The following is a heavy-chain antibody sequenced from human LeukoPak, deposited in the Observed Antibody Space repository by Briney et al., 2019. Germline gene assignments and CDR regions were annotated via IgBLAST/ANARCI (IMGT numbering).Heavy chain of an antibody. J-gene: IGHJ4*02. D-gene: IGHD6-6*01. Sequence: PSETLSLTCTVSGGSISSGSYYWSWIRQPAGKGLEWIGRIYTSGSTSYNPSLKSRFTISLATSKNQFSLKLSSVTAADTAVYYCARYSSSSGVDYWGQGTLVTVSS. V-gene: IGHV4-61*02. CDR2: IYTSGST. CDR1: GGSISSGSYY. CDR3: ARYSSSSGVDY.